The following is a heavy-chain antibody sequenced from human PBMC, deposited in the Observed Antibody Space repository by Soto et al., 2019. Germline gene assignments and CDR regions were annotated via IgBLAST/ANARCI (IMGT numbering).Heavy chain of an antibody. CDR1: GFTFTSSS. D-gene: IGHD3-22*01. J-gene: IGHJ4*02. CDR3: AADGSCMIVVPSLLES. Sequence: SVKVSCKASGFTFTSSSVQWVRQARGQRLEWIGWIGVGSGNTNYAQKFQERVTITRDMSTSTAYMELSSLRSEETAVYYCAADGSCMIVVPSLLESWGQGTLVTVSS. CDR2: IGVGSGNT. V-gene: IGHV1-58*01.